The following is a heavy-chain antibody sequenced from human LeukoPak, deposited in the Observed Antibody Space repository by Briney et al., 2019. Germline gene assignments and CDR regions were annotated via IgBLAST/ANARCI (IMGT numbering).Heavy chain of an antibody. Sequence: ASVKVSCKASVGTFSSYAISWVRQAPGQGLEWMGGIIPIFGTANYAQKFQGRVTITADESTSTAYMELSSLRSEDTAVYYCARDTSGYSSGWYNLYYYYGMDVWGQGTTVTVSS. CDR3: ARDTSGYSSGWYNLYYYYGMDV. J-gene: IGHJ6*02. V-gene: IGHV1-69*13. D-gene: IGHD6-19*01. CDR1: VGTFSSYA. CDR2: IIPIFGTA.